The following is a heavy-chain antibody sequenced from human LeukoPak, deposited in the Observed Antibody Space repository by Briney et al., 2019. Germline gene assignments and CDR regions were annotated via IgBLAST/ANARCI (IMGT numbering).Heavy chain of an antibody. CDR1: GYTFTGYY. J-gene: IGHJ4*02. D-gene: IGHD4-17*01. CDR3: AREGEPGVGDYLPNYFDY. Sequence: ASVKVSCKASGYTFTGYYMHWVRHAPGQGLEWMGWINPNSGGTNYAQKFQGRVTMTRDTSISTAYMELSRLRSDDTAVYYCAREGEPGVGDYLPNYFDYWGQGTLVTVSS. CDR2: INPNSGGT. V-gene: IGHV1-2*02.